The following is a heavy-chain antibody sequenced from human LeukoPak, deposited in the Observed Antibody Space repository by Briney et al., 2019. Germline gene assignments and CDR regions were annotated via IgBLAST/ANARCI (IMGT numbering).Heavy chain of an antibody. CDR3: ARGSRLMVVRGVITNWFDP. D-gene: IGHD3-10*01. CDR1: GGSFSGYY. J-gene: IGHJ5*02. Sequence: SETLSPTWAVYGGSFSGYYWSWIRQPPGKGLEWLGEINHSGSTNYNPSLKSRVTISVDTSKNQFSLKLSSVTAADTAVYYCARGSRLMVVRGVITNWFDPWGQGTLVTVSS. V-gene: IGHV4-34*01. CDR2: INHSGST.